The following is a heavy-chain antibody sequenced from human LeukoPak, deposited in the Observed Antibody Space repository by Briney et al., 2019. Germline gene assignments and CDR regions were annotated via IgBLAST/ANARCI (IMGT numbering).Heavy chain of an antibody. D-gene: IGHD3-10*01. CDR3: VTDQTGRHPYFFDY. V-gene: IGHV3-7*01. Sequence: GGSLRLSCAASGFTFSSYWMSWVRQVPGKGLEWVANIKEDGSEIYYVDAVKGRFSISRDNAKTSLYLQMNNLSVADTAVYYCVTDQTGRHPYFFDYWGQGTLVTVSS. J-gene: IGHJ4*02. CDR2: IKEDGSEI. CDR1: GFTFSSYW.